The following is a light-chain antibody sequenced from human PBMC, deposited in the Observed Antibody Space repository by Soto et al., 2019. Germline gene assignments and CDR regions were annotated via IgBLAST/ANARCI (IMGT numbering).Light chain of an antibody. CDR1: QSVSSY. CDR2: DAS. J-gene: IGKJ1*01. CDR3: QQRSNWPRT. V-gene: IGKV3-11*01. Sequence: ESVLTQSPATLSLSPGERATLSCRASQSVSSYFAWYQQKPGQAPRLLIYDASNRATGIPARFSGSGSGTDFTLTISSLEPEDFAVYYCQQRSNWPRTFGQGTKVDIK.